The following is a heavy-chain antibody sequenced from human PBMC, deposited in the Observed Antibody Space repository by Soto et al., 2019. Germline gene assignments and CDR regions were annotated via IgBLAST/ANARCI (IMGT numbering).Heavy chain of an antibody. CDR1: GFTLSDYY. V-gene: IGHV3-11*01. Sequence: QVQLVESGGGLVKPGGSLRLSCAASGFTLSDYYMTWIRQAPGKGLEWVSGISISGTTIHYADSVRGRFTISRDNAKNSLRLQMNTLRAEDTAVYYCARFRGNGYYSIWGQGTLVSVSS. CDR3: ARFRGNGYYSI. J-gene: IGHJ4*02. D-gene: IGHD3-3*01. CDR2: ISISGTTI.